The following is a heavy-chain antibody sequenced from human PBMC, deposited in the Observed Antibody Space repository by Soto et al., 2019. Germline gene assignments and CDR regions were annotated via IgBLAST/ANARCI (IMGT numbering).Heavy chain of an antibody. Sequence: GESLKISFKASGYSFSFDWIGWVRQMPGKGLEWMAIMYPDDSDIRYSPSFEAHVTISADKSTSTAFLQWSSLKASDTAMYYCATAYVYDFENSNYYRDAFDIWGQGTLVTVSS. CDR2: MYPDDSDI. CDR1: GYSFSFDW. J-gene: IGHJ3*02. CDR3: ATAYVYDFENSNYYRDAFDI. V-gene: IGHV5-51*01. D-gene: IGHD3-22*01.